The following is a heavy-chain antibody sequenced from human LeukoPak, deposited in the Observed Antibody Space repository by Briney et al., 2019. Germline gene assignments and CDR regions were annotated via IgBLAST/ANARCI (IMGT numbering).Heavy chain of an antibody. CDR2: ISLAGQT. D-gene: IGHD1-26*01. J-gene: IGHJ4*02. V-gene: IGHV4-4*02. CDR1: GGSISGTNW. CDR3: SRESGPFCPFGY. Sequence: NPSGTLSLTCGVSGGSISGTNWWSWVRQPPGQGLEWIGEISLAGQTNFNPSLNGRVTMSLDKSSTKLYLHLTSVTAADTATYFCSRESGPFCPFGYWGQGTLVIASS.